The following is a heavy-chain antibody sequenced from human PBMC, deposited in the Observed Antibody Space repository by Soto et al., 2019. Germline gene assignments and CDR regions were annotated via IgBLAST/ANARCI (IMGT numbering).Heavy chain of an antibody. J-gene: IGHJ6*02. Sequence: ASVKVSCKASGYTFTSYDINWVRQATGQGLEWMGWMNPNSGNTGYAQKFQGRVTMTRNTSITTAYMELSSLRSEDTAVYYCARGNDEGPGGVTIFGVVIPQLYGMDVWGQGTTVTVSS. CDR1: GYTFTSYD. D-gene: IGHD3-3*01. CDR3: ARGNDEGPGGVTIFGVVIPQLYGMDV. V-gene: IGHV1-8*01. CDR2: MNPNSGNT.